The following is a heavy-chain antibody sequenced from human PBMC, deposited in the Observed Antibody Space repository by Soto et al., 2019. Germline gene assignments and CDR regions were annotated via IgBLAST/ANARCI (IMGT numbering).Heavy chain of an antibody. CDR1: GYTFTSYD. J-gene: IGHJ4*02. Sequence: ASVKVSCKASGYTFTSYDINWVRQATGQGLEWMGWMNPNSGNTGYAQKFQGRVTMTRNTSISTAYMELSSLRSEDTAVYYCARGSSYCGGDCYSRDLYYFDYWGQGTLVTVSS. CDR2: MNPNSGNT. D-gene: IGHD2-21*02. V-gene: IGHV1-8*01. CDR3: ARGSSYCGGDCYSRDLYYFDY.